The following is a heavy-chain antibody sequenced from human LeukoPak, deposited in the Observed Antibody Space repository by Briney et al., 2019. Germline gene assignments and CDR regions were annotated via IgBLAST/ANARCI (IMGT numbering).Heavy chain of an antibody. D-gene: IGHD2-15*01. CDR2: IYYTGTT. V-gene: IGHV4-31*03. J-gene: IGHJ4*02. CDR1: GASISSGTYY. Sequence: PSQTLSLTCTVSGASISSGTYYWSWLRQLPGKGLEWIGYIYYTGTTDYNPSLKSRASISRDTSKSQVSLSLSSVTAADTAVFYCARVGGRDNVHFDYGGQGSLVTVSS. CDR3: ARVGGRDNVHFDY.